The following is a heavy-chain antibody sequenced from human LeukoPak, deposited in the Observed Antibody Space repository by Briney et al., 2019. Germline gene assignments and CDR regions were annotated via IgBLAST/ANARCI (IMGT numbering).Heavy chain of an antibody. J-gene: IGHJ4*02. CDR1: GYTFTSYD. CDR3: ARSSRGQTYYYDSSGYLTFDY. Sequence: ASVKVSCKASGYTFTSYDINWLRQATGQGLEWMGWMNTNTGNAGIVEKFQGRVTLTRNTSINTVYMDLRGLRSEDAAVYYCARSSRGQTYYYDSSGYLTFDYWGQGTLVTVSS. V-gene: IGHV1-8*01. CDR2: MNTNTGNA. D-gene: IGHD3-22*01.